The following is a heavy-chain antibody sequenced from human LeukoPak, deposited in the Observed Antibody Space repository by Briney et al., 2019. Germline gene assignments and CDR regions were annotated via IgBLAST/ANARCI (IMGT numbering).Heavy chain of an antibody. V-gene: IGHV4-4*07. CDR3: ARDHDYGDYAGY. J-gene: IGHJ4*02. D-gene: IGHD4-17*01. CDR2: IYTSGST. Sequence: GSLRLSCAASGFTVSSNYMSWIRQPAGKGLEWIGRIYTSGSTNYNPPLKSRVTISVDTSKNQFSLQLSSVTAADTAVYYCARDHDYGDYAGYWGQGTLVTVSS. CDR1: GFTVSSNY.